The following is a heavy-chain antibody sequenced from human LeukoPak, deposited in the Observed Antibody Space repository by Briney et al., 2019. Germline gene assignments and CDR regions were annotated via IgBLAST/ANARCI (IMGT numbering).Heavy chain of an antibody. D-gene: IGHD6-19*01. J-gene: IGHJ6*02. V-gene: IGHV1-18*01. CDR3: ARGHPGGWYRGYYYYYYGMDV. Sequence: ASVKVSCKASGYTFTSYGISWVRQAPGQGLEWMGWISAYNGNTNYAQKLQGRVTMTTDTSTSTAYMELRSLRSDDTAVYYCARGHPGGWYRGYYYYYYGMDVWGQGTTVTVSS. CDR1: GYTFTSYG. CDR2: ISAYNGNT.